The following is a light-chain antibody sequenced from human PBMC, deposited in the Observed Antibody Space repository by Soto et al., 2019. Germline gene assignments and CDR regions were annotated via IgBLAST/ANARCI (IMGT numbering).Light chain of an antibody. CDR3: DSYTSGSSYV. Sequence: QSALTQPASVSGSPGQSITISCTGTSSDVGGYNYVSWYQQHPGKAPKLMIYDVSYRPSGVSDRFSDSKSGNTASLTISGLQSEDEADYYCDSYTSGSSYVFGTGTKLTVL. V-gene: IGLV2-14*01. CDR1: SSDVGGYNY. J-gene: IGLJ1*01. CDR2: DVS.